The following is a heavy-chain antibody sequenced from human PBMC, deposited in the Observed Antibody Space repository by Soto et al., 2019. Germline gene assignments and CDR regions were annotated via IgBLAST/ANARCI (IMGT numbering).Heavy chain of an antibody. Sequence: PSENLSLTCSVSGGTIGDYSWNWIRQPPGKGLEWLGYIFYRGETKYNPSHSLWSRVSISTSNNKVSLTLTSVTAADTAVYFCVLRSNSNSESPLVWCPGTLVTGSS. CDR1: GGTIGDYS. CDR3: VLRSNSNSESPLV. D-gene: IGHD4-4*01. CDR2: IFYRGET. J-gene: IGHJ4*02. V-gene: IGHV4-59*13.